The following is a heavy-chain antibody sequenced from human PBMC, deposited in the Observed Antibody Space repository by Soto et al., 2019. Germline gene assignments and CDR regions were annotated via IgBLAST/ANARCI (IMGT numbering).Heavy chain of an antibody. CDR3: PKMEGMDPWAYSFDY. J-gene: IGHJ4*02. Sequence: EVQVLESGGGLVQPGGSLRLSCAATGFTFSDFAMSWVRQAPGKGLEWVSRIYGGGNGPHYADSVKGRVTISRDNSKHTLYLQMNSLRAEDTAVYYCPKMEGMDPWAYSFDYWGQGTLVTVSS. V-gene: IGHV3-23*01. CDR1: GFTFSDFA. D-gene: IGHD2-2*03. CDR2: IYGGGNGP.